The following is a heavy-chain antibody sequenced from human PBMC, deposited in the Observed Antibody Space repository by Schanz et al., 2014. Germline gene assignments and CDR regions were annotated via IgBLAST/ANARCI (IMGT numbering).Heavy chain of an antibody. Sequence: EVQLLESGGGLVQPGGSLRLSCAVSGFTFSSYAMSWVRQAPGKGLEWVANIKQEGSEKYYVDSVQGRFTISRDNAKNSLYLQMNSLRAEDTAVYYCARDGYNAYDLKRGDYWGQGTQVAVSS. V-gene: IGHV3-7*01. CDR3: ARDGYNAYDLKRGDY. CDR2: IKQEGSEK. CDR1: GFTFSSYA. D-gene: IGHD5-12*01. J-gene: IGHJ4*02.